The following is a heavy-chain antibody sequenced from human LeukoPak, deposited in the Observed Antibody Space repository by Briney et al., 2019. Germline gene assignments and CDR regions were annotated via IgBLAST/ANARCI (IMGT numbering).Heavy chain of an antibody. D-gene: IGHD2-15*01. V-gene: IGHV1-2*02. CDR3: ARESMQDGYYYYYYMDV. Sequence: ASVKVSCKTSGYTFTGYYIHWVRQAPGQGLEWMGWINPNSGDTNYAQKFQGRVSMTGDTSISTAYMELSRLRSDDTAVYYCARESMQDGYYYYYYMDVWGKGTTVTISS. J-gene: IGHJ6*03. CDR2: INPNSGDT. CDR1: GYTFTGYY.